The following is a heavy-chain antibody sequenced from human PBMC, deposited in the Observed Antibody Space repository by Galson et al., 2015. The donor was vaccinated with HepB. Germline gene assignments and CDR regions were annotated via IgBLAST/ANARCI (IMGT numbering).Heavy chain of an antibody. V-gene: IGHV3-11*01. CDR2: ISSSGSTK. D-gene: IGHD2/OR15-2a*01. Sequence: SLRLSCAASGITFSSYYMSWIRQAPGKGLEWISYISSSGSTKSYADSVKGRFTISRDNAKNSLYLQMNSLRAEDTAVYYCARATLRWFDPWGQGTLVTVSS. CDR1: GITFSSYY. J-gene: IGHJ5*02. CDR3: ARATLRWFDP.